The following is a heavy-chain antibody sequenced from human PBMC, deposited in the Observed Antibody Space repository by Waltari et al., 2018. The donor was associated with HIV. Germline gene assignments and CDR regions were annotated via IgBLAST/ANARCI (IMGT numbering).Heavy chain of an antibody. J-gene: IGHJ6*03. CDR1: GGTFSSYA. Sequence: QVQLVQSGAEVKKPGSSVKVSCKASGGTFSSYAISWVRQAPGQGLEWMGGIIPIFGTANYAQKFQGRVTITADESTSTAYMELSSLRSEDTAVYYCARANYGDYPTYYYYYMDVWGKGTTVTVSS. CDR3: ARANYGDYPTYYYYYMDV. D-gene: IGHD4-17*01. V-gene: IGHV1-69*01. CDR2: IIPIFGTA.